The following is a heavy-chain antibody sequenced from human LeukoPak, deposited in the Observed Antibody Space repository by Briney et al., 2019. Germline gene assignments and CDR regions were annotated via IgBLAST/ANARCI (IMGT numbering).Heavy chain of an antibody. D-gene: IGHD5-24*01. CDR3: AIEKGGYNYLQYFQH. J-gene: IGHJ1*01. CDR1: GFTFSGYS. V-gene: IGHV3-21*01. Sequence: PGGSLRLSCTASGFTFSGYSMNWVRQAPWKGLEWVSSISGSGRYIYYTDSVKGRFTISRDSGKNSMYLQMNRLRAEDTAVYYCAIEKGGYNYLQYFQHWGQGTLVTVSS. CDR2: ISGSGRYI.